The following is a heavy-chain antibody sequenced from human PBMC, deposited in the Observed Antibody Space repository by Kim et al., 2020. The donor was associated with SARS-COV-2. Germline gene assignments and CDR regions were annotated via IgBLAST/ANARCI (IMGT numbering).Heavy chain of an antibody. J-gene: IGHJ4*02. D-gene: IGHD2-2*01. CDR1: GGSFSGSH. V-gene: IGHV4-34*01. CDR2: IMDTGNT. CDR3: ARGHCNSTSWELVV. Sequence: SETLSLTCLVSGGSFSGSHWSWVRQPPAKGLQWIGEIMDTGNTNYYPSFKSRAAISVDMSKSQLYLKLTSLTGADTGVYFYARGHCNSTSWELVVWGQGT.